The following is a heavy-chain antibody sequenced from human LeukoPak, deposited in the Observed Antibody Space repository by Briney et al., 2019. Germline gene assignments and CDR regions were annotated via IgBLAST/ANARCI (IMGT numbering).Heavy chain of an antibody. D-gene: IGHD5-18*01. J-gene: IGHJ6*02. Sequence: GGSLRLSCAASGFTFSSYAMSWVRQAPGKGLEWVSAIRGSGGSTYYADSVKGRFTISRDNSKNTLYLQMNSLRAEDTAVYYCALKELWPTGYYYYYGMDVWGQGTTVTVSS. CDR2: IRGSGGST. CDR3: ALKELWPTGYYYYYGMDV. V-gene: IGHV3-23*01. CDR1: GFTFSSYA.